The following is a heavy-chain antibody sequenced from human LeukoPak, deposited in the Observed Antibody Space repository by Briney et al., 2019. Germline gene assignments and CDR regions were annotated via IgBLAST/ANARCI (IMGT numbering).Heavy chain of an antibody. J-gene: IGHJ4*02. Sequence: SETLSLTCTVSGGSISSGSYYWSWIRQPAGMGLEWIGRIYTSGSTNYNPSLKSRVTISVDTSKNQFSLKLSSVTAADTAVYYCARVSLDGGSYSVDYWGQGTLVTVSS. V-gene: IGHV4-61*02. CDR2: IYTSGST. D-gene: IGHD1-26*01. CDR3: ARVSLDGGSYSVDY. CDR1: GGSISSGSYY.